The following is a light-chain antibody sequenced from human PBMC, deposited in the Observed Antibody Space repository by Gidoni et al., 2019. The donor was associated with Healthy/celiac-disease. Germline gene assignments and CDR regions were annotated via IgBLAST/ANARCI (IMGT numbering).Light chain of an antibody. J-gene: IGKJ2*01. CDR3: QQSYSTQT. Sequence: DIQMTQSPSSLSASVGDRVTITCRASQSISSYLNWYQQKPGKAPKLLIYATSSLQSGVPSRFSGTGSATDFTLSISSLQPEDFATYYCQQSYSTQTFGQGTKLEIK. V-gene: IGKV1-39*01. CDR1: QSISSY. CDR2: ATS.